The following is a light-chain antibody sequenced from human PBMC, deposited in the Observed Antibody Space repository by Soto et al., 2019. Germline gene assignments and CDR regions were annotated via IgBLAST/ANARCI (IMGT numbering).Light chain of an antibody. CDR1: QGIIDD. J-gene: IGKJ1*01. CDR3: QKYDTAPQT. CDR2: AAA. Sequence: EIQLTQSPSSLSVSVGDTVTLTCRASQGIIDDLVWYQQRQGKVPHLLIYAAATLKTGGPSRFSGGGACRDFSLTISSIQHADVSTYYCQKYDTAPQTFGQGTRVEIK. V-gene: IGKV1-27*01.